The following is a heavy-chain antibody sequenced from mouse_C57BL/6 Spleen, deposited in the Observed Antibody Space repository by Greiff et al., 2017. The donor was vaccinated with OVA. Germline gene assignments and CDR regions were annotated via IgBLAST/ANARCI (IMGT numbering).Heavy chain of an antibody. J-gene: IGHJ2*01. D-gene: IGHD2-3*01. CDR2: IYPGSGST. V-gene: IGHV1-55*01. CDR3: ARYDGYYVYYFDY. CDR1: GYTFTSYW. Sequence: QVQLQQPGAELVKPGASVKMSCTASGYTFTSYWITWVKQRPGQGLEWIGDIYPGSGSTNYNEKFKSKATLTVDTSSSTAYLQLSSLTSEDSAVYYCARYDGYYVYYFDYWGQGTTLTVSS.